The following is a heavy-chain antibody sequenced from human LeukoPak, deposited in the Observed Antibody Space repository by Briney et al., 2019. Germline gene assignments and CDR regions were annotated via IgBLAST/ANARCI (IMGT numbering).Heavy chain of an antibody. J-gene: IGHJ4*02. CDR2: IYEGGIT. Sequence: SETLSLTCGVSGDSISSGNYWDWVRQPPGKGLEWIEDIYEGGITNSNPSLKSRVTMSEDKSKNEFSLKLDSVTAADTAVYYCARDPRPRGGWFYFDYWGQGILVTVSS. V-gene: IGHV4-4*02. CDR1: GDSISSGNY. D-gene: IGHD6-19*01. CDR3: ARDPRPRGGWFYFDY.